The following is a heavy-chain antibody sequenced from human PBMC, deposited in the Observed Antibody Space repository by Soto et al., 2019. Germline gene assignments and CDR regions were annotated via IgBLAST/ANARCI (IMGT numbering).Heavy chain of an antibody. J-gene: IGHJ6*02. D-gene: IGHD5-18*01. CDR3: ARSGYSYGYNYYYYGMDA. V-gene: IGHV3-48*03. Sequence: SLKISCAASGFTFMSYEMEWVLEAPGEGLEWVSYISSGSTTIHYADSVKGRFTISRDNAKNSLYLQMHSLRAEDTAAYYCARSGYSYGYNYYYYGMDARGQGTTVTVS. CDR2: ISSGSTTI. CDR1: GFTFMSYE.